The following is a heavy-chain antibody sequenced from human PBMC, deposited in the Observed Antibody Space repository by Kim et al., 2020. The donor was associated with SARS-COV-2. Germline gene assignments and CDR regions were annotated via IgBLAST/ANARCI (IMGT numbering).Heavy chain of an antibody. CDR2: ISYDGSNK. J-gene: IGHJ4*02. CDR1: GFTFSSYG. Sequence: GGSLRLSCAASGFTFSSYGMHWVRQAPGKGLEWVAVISYDGSNKYYADSVKGRFTISRDNSKNTLYLQMNSLRAEDTGVYYCAREVRSGPLDYWGQGTLLTVSS. V-gene: IGHV3-33*05. CDR3: AREVRSGPLDY. D-gene: IGHD3-10*01.